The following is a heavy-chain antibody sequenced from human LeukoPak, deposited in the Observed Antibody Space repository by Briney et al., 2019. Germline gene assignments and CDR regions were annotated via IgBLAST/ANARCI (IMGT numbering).Heavy chain of an antibody. Sequence: GGSLRLSCAASGFSFSSYRMNWVRQAPGKGLEWVASISSNNGYIYYADSVKGRFTISRDNGENSLHLQMNSLIAEDAAVYYCARDLGTRKSIAFADWGQGTLVTVSS. CDR1: GFSFSSYR. D-gene: IGHD6-6*01. J-gene: IGHJ4*02. V-gene: IGHV3-21*01. CDR2: ISSNNGYI. CDR3: ARDLGTRKSIAFAD.